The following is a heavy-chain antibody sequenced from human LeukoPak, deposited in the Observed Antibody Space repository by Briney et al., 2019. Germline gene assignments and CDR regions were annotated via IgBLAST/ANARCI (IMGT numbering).Heavy chain of an antibody. Sequence: SETLSLTCTVSGYSISSGFYWGWIRQPPGKGLEWIGNVYHGGSSYYNPSLKSRVTISVDTSKNQFSLKLRSVTAADTAVYHCARAETYSSGWYDPFFDYWGQGTLVTVST. J-gene: IGHJ4*02. V-gene: IGHV4-38-2*02. D-gene: IGHD6-19*01. CDR2: VYHGGSS. CDR3: ARAETYSSGWYDPFFDY. CDR1: GYSISSGFY.